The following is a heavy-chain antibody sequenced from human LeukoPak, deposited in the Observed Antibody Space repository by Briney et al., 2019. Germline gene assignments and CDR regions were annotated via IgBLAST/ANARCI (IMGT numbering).Heavy chain of an antibody. CDR3: AREREVATVGLDWFDP. V-gene: IGHV1-46*01. D-gene: IGHD5-12*01. CDR1: GYTFTSYY. Sequence: ASVKVSCKASGYTFTSYYMHWVRQAPGQGLEWMGIINPSGGSTSYAQKFQGRVTMTRDTSTSTVYMELSSLRSEDTAVYYCAREREVATVGLDWFDPWGQGTLVTVSS. J-gene: IGHJ5*02. CDR2: INPSGGST.